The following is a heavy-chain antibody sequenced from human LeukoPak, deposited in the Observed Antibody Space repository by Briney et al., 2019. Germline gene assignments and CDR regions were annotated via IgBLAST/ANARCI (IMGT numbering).Heavy chain of an antibody. V-gene: IGHV4-31*03. D-gene: IGHD1-1*01. CDR3: ARDRGGSGPYDY. CDR1: GGSISSGGYY. Sequence: ASQTLSLTCTVSGGSISSGGYYWSWIRQHPGKGLEWIGYIYYSGNTYYNPSLKSRVTISVDTSKNQFSLKLSSVTAADTAVYYCARDRGGSGPYDYWGQGTLVTASS. J-gene: IGHJ4*02. CDR2: IYYSGNT.